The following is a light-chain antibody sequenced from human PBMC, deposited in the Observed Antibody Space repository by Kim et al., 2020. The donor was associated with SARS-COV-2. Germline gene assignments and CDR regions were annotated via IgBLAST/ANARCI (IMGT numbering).Light chain of an antibody. CDR3: QQYANLPIT. CDR1: QDITKY. Sequence: ASVGDRVTITCQAIQDITKYLNWYRQKPGKTPKLLIYDVSNLERGVPSRFSGAGFGTNFTFTISSLHPEDAATYFCQQYANLPITFGQGTRLEIK. CDR2: DVS. V-gene: IGKV1-33*01. J-gene: IGKJ5*01.